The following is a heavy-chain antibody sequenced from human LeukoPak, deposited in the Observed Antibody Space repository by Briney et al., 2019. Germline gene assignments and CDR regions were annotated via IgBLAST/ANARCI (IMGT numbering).Heavy chain of an antibody. D-gene: IGHD5-18*01. J-gene: IGHJ4*02. CDR3: ARGPSGYGYGYYFDY. CDR1: GGSISSYY. V-gene: IGHV4-4*07. Sequence: ASETLSLTCTVSGGSISSYYWSWIRQPAGKGLEWIGRIYTSGSTNYNPSLKSRVTISVDTSKSQFSLKLNSVTAADTALYYCARGPSGYGYGYYFDYWGQGTLVTVSS. CDR2: IYTSGST.